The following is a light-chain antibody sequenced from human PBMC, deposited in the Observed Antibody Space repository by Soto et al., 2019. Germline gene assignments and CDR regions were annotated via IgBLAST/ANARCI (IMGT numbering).Light chain of an antibody. V-gene: IGKV3-15*01. Sequence: EIVMTQSPATLSVSPGERATLSCRASQSVSSNLAWYQQKPGQAPRLLIYGASTGATGIPARFSGSGSGTDFTLTISRLEPEDFAVYFCQQYNNWPFSFGQGTRLEIK. CDR1: QSVSSN. CDR2: GAS. CDR3: QQYNNWPFS. J-gene: IGKJ5*01.